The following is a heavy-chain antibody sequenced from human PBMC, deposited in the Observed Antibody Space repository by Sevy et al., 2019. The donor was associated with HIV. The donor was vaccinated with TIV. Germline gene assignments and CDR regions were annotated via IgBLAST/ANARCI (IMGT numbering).Heavy chain of an antibody. CDR2: ISSSSSYI. D-gene: IGHD3-22*01. V-gene: IGHV3-21*01. CDR3: PRAAYYYDSSGYYYVDY. Sequence: GGSLRLSCAASGFTFSSYSMNWVRQAPGKGLEWVSSISSSSSYIYYADSVKGRFTISRDNAKNSLYLQMNSLRAEDTAVYYCPRAAYYYDSSGYYYVDYWGQGTLVTVSS. J-gene: IGHJ4*02. CDR1: GFTFSSYS.